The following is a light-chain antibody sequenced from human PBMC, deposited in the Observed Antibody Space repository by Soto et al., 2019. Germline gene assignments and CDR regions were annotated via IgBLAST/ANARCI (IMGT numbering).Light chain of an antibody. V-gene: IGKV1-33*01. Sequence: DIQMTQSPSSLSASVGDRVTITCQASQDISNYLNWYQQKPGKAPKLLIYDASNLETGVPSRFSGSGSGTDFTLTISSLQPEDIATYYCQQYDNLGLTFGGGTKVEIK. CDR2: DAS. CDR3: QQYDNLGLT. J-gene: IGKJ4*01. CDR1: QDISNY.